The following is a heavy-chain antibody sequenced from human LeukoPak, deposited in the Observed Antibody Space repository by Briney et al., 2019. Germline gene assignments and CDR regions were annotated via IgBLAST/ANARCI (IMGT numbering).Heavy chain of an antibody. V-gene: IGHV4-4*09. CDR1: GGTISSYY. CDR3: ARHQYSSSWYDY. Sequence: SETLSLTCTVSGGTISSYYWSWIRQPPGRGLEWIGYIYTSGSTNYNPSLKSRVTISVDTSKNQFSLKLSSVTAADTAVYYCARHQYSSSWYDYWGQGTLVTVSS. CDR2: IYTSGST. D-gene: IGHD6-13*01. J-gene: IGHJ4*02.